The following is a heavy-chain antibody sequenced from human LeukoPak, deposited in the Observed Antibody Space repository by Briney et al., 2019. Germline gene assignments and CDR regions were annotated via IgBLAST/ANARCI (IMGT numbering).Heavy chain of an antibody. Sequence: GGSLRLSCEGSGFTFSNYWMGWVRQAPGKGLQWVANIKTDGSEKYYVDSVKGRFTISRDNAKNSLYLQMNSLRAEDTALYYCALSSWTGWPFDYWGQGTLVTVSS. J-gene: IGHJ4*02. CDR3: ALSSWTGWPFDY. CDR1: GFTFSNYW. V-gene: IGHV3-7*03. D-gene: IGHD6-13*01. CDR2: IKTDGSEK.